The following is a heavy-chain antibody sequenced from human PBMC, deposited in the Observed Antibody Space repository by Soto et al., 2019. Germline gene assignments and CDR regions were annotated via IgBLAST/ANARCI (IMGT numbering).Heavy chain of an antibody. CDR3: GRVVEGATRHTDFDS. D-gene: IGHD2-15*01. CDR2: VYYSGGA. J-gene: IGHJ4*02. V-gene: IGHV4-39*01. CDR1: GGSIHNSHSF. Sequence: EPLSLTCAVSGGSIHNSHSFWGWIRQPPGKGLEFIGSVYYSGGAYYNPSLESRVTVSVDPSKNQFSLRLNSVTATDTAVYYCGRVVEGATRHTDFDSWGPGTLVTVSS.